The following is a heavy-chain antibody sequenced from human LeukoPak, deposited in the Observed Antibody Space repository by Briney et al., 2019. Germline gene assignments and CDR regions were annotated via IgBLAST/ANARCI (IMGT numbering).Heavy chain of an antibody. J-gene: IGHJ5*02. CDR2: IYPGDSDT. V-gene: IGHV5-51*01. CDR1: GYSFTSYW. CDR3: ARHPLYSPYGHWFDP. Sequence: GESLKISCKGSGYSFTSYWIAWVRQMPGKGLEWMGIIYPGDSDTRYSPSFQGQVTISADKSISTAYLQWSSLRASDTAMYYCARHPLYSPYGHWFDPWGQGTLVTVSS. D-gene: IGHD4-11*01.